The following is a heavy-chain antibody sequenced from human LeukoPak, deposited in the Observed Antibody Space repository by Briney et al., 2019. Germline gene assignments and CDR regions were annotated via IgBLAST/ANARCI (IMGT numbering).Heavy chain of an antibody. CDR3: ARRTYYPRTDAFDT. Sequence: SQTLSLTCTVSGGSISSGSYYWSWIRQPAGKGLEWIGRIYTSGSTNYNPSLKSRVTISVDTSKNQFSLKLSSVTAADTAVYYCARRTYYPRTDAFDTWGQGTMVTVSS. J-gene: IGHJ3*02. CDR2: IYTSGST. D-gene: IGHD3-10*01. V-gene: IGHV4-61*02. CDR1: GGSISSGSYY.